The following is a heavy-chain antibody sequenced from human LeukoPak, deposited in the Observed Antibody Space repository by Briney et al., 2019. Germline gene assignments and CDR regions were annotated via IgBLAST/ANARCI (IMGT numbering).Heavy chain of an antibody. CDR3: AREVGEDGYNPPFDP. CDR1: GGTFSSYA. V-gene: IGHV1-69*13. D-gene: IGHD5-24*01. CDR2: IIPIFGTA. J-gene: IGHJ5*02. Sequence: GASVKVSCKASGGTFSSYAISWVRQAPGQGLEWMGGIIPIFGTANYAQKFQGRVTITADESTSTAYMELSSLRSEDTAVYYCAREVGEDGYNPPFDPWGQGTLVTVSS.